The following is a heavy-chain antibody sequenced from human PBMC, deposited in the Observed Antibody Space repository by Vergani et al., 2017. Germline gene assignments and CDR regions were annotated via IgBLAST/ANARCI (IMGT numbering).Heavy chain of an antibody. Sequence: QVQLLESGPGLVKPSDTLSLICSVSNYSMISDTYWGWVRQSPGKWLEWVGSVYHSGRPYYSLSLKSRLTVSVDTSKSQFSLKLTSVTAADTAVYYCVKHGEWPYKFDSWGQGTRVTVSS. CDR2: VYHSGRP. D-gene: IGHD3-3*01. J-gene: IGHJ4*02. CDR3: VKHGEWPYKFDS. CDR1: NYSMISDTY. V-gene: IGHV4-38-2*01.